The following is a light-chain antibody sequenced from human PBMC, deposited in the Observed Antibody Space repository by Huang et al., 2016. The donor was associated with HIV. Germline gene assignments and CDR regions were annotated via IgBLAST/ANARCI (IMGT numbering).Light chain of an antibody. V-gene: IGKV1-5*03. CDR3: QHYNVYSLPFT. Sequence: DIQMTQSPSTLSPSVGDRVTITGRASQSISRWLAWYQQKPGKAPKLLIYEASTLETGVPSRFSGIGSGTEFTLTISSLQPDDFATYYCQHYNVYSLPFTFGQGTKLEIK. J-gene: IGKJ2*01. CDR2: EAS. CDR1: QSISRW.